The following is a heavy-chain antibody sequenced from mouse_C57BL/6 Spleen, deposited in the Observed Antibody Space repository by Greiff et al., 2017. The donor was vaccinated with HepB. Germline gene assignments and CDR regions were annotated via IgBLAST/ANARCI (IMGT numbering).Heavy chain of an antibody. CDR1: GYTFTSYW. V-gene: IGHV1-64*01. CDR2: IHPNSGST. J-gene: IGHJ2*01. CDR3: ASPDGYYGY. Sequence: QVQLKQPGAELVKPGASVKLSCKASGYTFTSYWMHWVKQRPGQGLEWIGMIHPNSGSTNYNEKFKSKATLTVDKSSSTAYMQLSSLTSEDSAVYYCASPDGYYGYWGQGTTLTVSS. D-gene: IGHD2-3*01.